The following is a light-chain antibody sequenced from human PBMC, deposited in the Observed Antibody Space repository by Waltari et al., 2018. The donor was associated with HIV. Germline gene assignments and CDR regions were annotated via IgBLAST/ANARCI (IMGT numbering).Light chain of an antibody. CDR1: QDIRTN. J-gene: IGKJ1*01. Sequence: DIQMTQSPSSISASVGDSVTITCRASQDIRTNLAWYQFRVGRPPRLLVYGASRLYTGVPSRFRGSGSGTDFTLTITSLQPEDFATFYCQQPNTFPPTFGQGTKVGIK. V-gene: IGKV1-12*01. CDR3: QQPNTFPPT. CDR2: GAS.